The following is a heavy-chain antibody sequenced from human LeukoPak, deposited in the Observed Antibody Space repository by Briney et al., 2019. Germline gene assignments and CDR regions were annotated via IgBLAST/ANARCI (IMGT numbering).Heavy chain of an antibody. J-gene: IGHJ4*02. CDR1: GFTFSSHW. CDR3: ARVLWHTAMVREGFDY. CDR2: IKKDGSEK. V-gene: IGHV3-7*01. D-gene: IGHD5-18*01. Sequence: LPGGSLRLSCAASGFTFSSHWMSWVRQAPGKGLEWVANIKKDGSEKYYVDAVKGRFTISRDNAKTSLYLQMNSLRAEDTAVYYCARVLWHTAMVREGFDYWGQGTLVTVSS.